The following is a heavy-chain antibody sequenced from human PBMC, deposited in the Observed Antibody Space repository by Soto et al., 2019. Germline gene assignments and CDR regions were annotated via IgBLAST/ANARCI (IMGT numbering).Heavy chain of an antibody. Sequence: QLQLQESGPGLVKPSETLSLTCTVSGGSISSSSYYWGWIRQPPGKGLEWIGSIYYSGSTYYNPSLKSQDTIPVGTTKNQFSLKLSSVTAAATAVYYCANTLGAGRARGGVLDYYYYMDVWGKGTTVTVSS. CDR2: IYYSGST. CDR3: ANTLGAGRARGGVLDYYYYMDV. CDR1: GGSISSSSYY. D-gene: IGHD3-16*01. J-gene: IGHJ6*03. V-gene: IGHV4-39*01.